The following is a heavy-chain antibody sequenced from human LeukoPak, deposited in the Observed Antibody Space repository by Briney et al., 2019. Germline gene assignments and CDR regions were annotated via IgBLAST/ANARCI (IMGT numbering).Heavy chain of an antibody. CDR2: ISWNSGTR. D-gene: IGHD5-18*01. CDR3: ANDMGGDSYGYWFEY. J-gene: IGHJ4*02. Sequence: GRSLRLSCAASGFTFDDYAMHWVRQAPGKGLEWVSGISWNSGTRGYADSVKGRFTISRDNAKNSLSLQMNSLRPEDTALYFCANDMGGDSYGYWFEYWGQGTLVPVSS. V-gene: IGHV3-9*01. CDR1: GFTFDDYA.